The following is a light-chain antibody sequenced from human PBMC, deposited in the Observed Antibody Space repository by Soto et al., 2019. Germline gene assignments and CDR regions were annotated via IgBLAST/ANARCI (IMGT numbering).Light chain of an antibody. CDR2: GTS. J-gene: IGKJ4*01. CDR3: QQYGSSLLT. CDR1: QRVGSRY. Sequence: EIVLTQSPGTLSLSPGESATLSCRASQRVGSRYEAWYQQKRGQAPRLLIYGTSSRATGIPDRFSGSGSGTDFTLTISRLEPEDFAVYYCQQYGSSLLTFGGGTKVEIK. V-gene: IGKV3-20*01.